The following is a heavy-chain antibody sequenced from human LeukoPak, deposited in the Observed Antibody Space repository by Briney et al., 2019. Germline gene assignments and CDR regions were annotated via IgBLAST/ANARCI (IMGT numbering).Heavy chain of an antibody. Sequence: SQTLSLTCTVSGGSISSGDYYWSWIRQPPGKGLEWIGNIYYSGSTYYKPSLKSRVTISVDTSKTQFSLKLSSVTAADTAVYYCASSNYYYGSGSYPTIDYWGQGTLVTVSS. D-gene: IGHD3-10*01. CDR1: GGSISSGDYY. V-gene: IGHV4-30-4*08. J-gene: IGHJ4*02. CDR3: ASSNYYYGSGSYPTIDY. CDR2: IYYSGST.